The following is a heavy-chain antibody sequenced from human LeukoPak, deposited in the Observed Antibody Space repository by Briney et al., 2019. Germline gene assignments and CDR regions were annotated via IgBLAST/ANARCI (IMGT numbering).Heavy chain of an antibody. CDR3: AKIPLYSSSSGGYYFDY. Sequence: PGGSLRLSCAASGFTFSSYWMHWVRQAPGKGLEWVSAISGSGGSTYYADSVKGRFTISRDDSKNTLYLQMNSLRAEDTAVYYCAKIPLYSSSSGGYYFDYWGQGTLVTVSS. CDR2: ISGSGGST. V-gene: IGHV3-23*01. J-gene: IGHJ4*02. CDR1: GFTFSSYW. D-gene: IGHD6-6*01.